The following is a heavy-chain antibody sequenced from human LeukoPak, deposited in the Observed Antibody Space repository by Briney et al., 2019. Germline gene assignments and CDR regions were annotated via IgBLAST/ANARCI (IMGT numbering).Heavy chain of an antibody. V-gene: IGHV1-2*04. CDR1: GYTFTGYY. Sequence: ASVKVSCKASGYTFTGYYMHWVRQAPGQGLEWMGWINPNSGGTNYAQKFQGWVTMTRDTFISTAYMELSRLRSDDTAVYYCARAGEGEGEGAFDIWGQGTMVTVSS. CDR3: ARAGEGEGEGAFDI. CDR2: INPNSGGT. J-gene: IGHJ3*02. D-gene: IGHD3-16*01.